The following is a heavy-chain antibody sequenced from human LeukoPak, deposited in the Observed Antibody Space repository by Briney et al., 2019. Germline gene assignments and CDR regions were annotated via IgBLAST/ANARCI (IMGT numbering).Heavy chain of an antibody. CDR2: ISGSGGST. Sequence: GGFLRLSCAASGFTFSSYAMSWVRQAPGKGLEWVSAISGSGGSTYYADSVKGRFTISRDNSKNTLYLQMNSLRAEDTAVYYCAKRSRRLTIVRGVPREDVWGQGTTVTVSS. J-gene: IGHJ6*02. V-gene: IGHV3-23*01. CDR1: GFTFSSYA. D-gene: IGHD3-10*01. CDR3: AKRSRRLTIVRGVPREDV.